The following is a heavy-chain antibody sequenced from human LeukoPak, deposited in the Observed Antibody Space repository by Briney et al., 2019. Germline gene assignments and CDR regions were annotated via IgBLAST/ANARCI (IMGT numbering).Heavy chain of an antibody. Sequence: SETLSLTCTVSGGSISSSSYYWGWIRQPPGRGLEWIGSIYYSGSTYYNPSLKSRVTISVDTSKNQFSLKLSSVTAADTAVYYCATIYYYDSSGYYWTFDYWGQGTLVTVSS. CDR3: ATIYYYDSSGYYWTFDY. V-gene: IGHV4-39*01. J-gene: IGHJ4*02. CDR1: GGSISSSSYY. CDR2: IYYSGST. D-gene: IGHD3-22*01.